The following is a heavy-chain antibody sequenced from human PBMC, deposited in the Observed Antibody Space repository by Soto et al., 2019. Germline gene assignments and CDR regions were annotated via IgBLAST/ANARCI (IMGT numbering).Heavy chain of an antibody. Sequence: SVKVSCKASGGTFSSYAISWVRQAPGQGLEWMGGIIPIFGTANCAQKFQGRVTITADESTSTAYMELSSLRSEDTAVYYCASGSRYYYGMDVWGQGTTVTVSS. CDR2: IIPIFGTA. V-gene: IGHV1-69*13. CDR3: ASGSRYYYGMDV. CDR1: GGTFSSYA. J-gene: IGHJ6*02.